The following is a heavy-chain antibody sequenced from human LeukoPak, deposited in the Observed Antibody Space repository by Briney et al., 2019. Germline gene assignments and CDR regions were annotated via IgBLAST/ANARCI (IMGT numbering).Heavy chain of an antibody. V-gene: IGHV3-11*03. CDR3: ARSNRGVIQLPDY. J-gene: IGHJ4*02. Sequence: GGPLRLSCAASEFTFSDYYMSWIRQAPGKGLEWVSYINSTSSYTKHADSVKGRFTISRDNAKNSLYLQMNSLRAEDTAVYYCARSNRGVIQLPDYWGQGTLVAVSS. D-gene: IGHD1-1*01. CDR1: EFTFSDYY. CDR2: INSTSSYT.